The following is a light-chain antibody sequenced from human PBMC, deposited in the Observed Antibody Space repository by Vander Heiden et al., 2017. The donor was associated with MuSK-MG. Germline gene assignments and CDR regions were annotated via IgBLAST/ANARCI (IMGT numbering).Light chain of an antibody. CDR2: DAS. CDR1: ESVSRW. J-gene: IGKJ2*02. Sequence: DVQMTQSPSTLSASVGDRVTITCRASESVSRWLAWYQQKPGKAPKLLIYDASTWESGVPSRFSGSGYGREFTLTISGRQPDDFASYYCQQYKCYSTCTFGQGTKLEI. V-gene: IGKV1-5*01. CDR3: QQYKCYSTCT.